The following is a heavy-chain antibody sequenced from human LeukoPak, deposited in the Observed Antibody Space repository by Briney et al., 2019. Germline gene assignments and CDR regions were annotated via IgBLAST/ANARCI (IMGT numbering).Heavy chain of an antibody. Sequence: GGSLRLSWAASGFTFSSYGRPGVGQAPGKGLEWGAVIWYDGSNKYYADSVKGRFTISRDNSKNTLYLQMNSLRAEDTAVYYCAKDQDSSGWYEVAFDIWGQGTMVTVSS. CDR3: AKDQDSSGWYEVAFDI. J-gene: IGHJ3*02. D-gene: IGHD6-19*01. CDR2: IWYDGSNK. CDR1: GFTFSSYG. V-gene: IGHV3-33*06.